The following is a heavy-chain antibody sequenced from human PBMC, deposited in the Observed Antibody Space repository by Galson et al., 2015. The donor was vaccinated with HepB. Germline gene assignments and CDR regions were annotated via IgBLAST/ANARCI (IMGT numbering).Heavy chain of an antibody. Sequence: SLRLSCAASGFTFSSYSMNWVRQAPGKGLEWVSYISSSSSTIYYADSVKGRFTISRDNAKNSLYLQMNSLRDEDTAVYYCARAHYGDYGGGAFDIWGQGTMVTVSS. J-gene: IGHJ3*02. CDR1: GFTFSSYS. CDR2: ISSSSSTI. D-gene: IGHD4-17*01. CDR3: ARAHYGDYGGGAFDI. V-gene: IGHV3-48*02.